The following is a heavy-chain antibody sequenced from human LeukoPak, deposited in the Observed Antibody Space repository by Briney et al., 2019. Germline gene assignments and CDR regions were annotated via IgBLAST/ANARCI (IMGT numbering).Heavy chain of an antibody. Sequence: PGGSLRLSCAASGITFSGYWMHWVRQAPGKGRDWVSRINIDGATTNYADSVKGRFTISRDNAKNTLHLQMNSLRADDTAVYYCVRGAVGTGVWFDPWGQGTLVTVSS. CDR3: VRGAVGTGVWFDP. CDR1: GITFSGYW. D-gene: IGHD1-26*01. V-gene: IGHV3-74*01. CDR2: INIDGATT. J-gene: IGHJ5*02.